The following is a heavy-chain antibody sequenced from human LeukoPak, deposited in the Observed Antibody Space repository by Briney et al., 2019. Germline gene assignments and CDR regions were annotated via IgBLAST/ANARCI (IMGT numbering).Heavy chain of an antibody. CDR3: ARAEIAAAGTAFDI. CDR1: GGSISSGSYY. J-gene: IGHJ3*02. V-gene: IGHV4-61*02. CDR2: IYTSGST. D-gene: IGHD6-13*01. Sequence: PSQTLSLTCTVSGGSISSGSYYWSWIRQPAGKGLEWIGRIYTSGSTNYNPSLKSRVTISVDTSKNQFSLKLSSVTAADTAVYYCARAEIAAAGTAFDIWGQGTMVTVSS.